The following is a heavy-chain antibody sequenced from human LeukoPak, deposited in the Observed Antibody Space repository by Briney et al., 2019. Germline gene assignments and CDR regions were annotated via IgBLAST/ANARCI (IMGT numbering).Heavy chain of an antibody. CDR2: IYYSGST. V-gene: IGHV4-59*01. CDR1: GGSISSYY. CDR3: ALYRSSRDYYYYMDV. J-gene: IGHJ6*03. D-gene: IGHD6-13*01. Sequence: PSETLSLTCTVSGGSISSYYWSWIRQPPGKGLEWIGYIYYSGSTNYNPSLKSRVTISVDTSKNQFSLKLSSVTAADTAVYYCALYRSSRDYYYYMDVWGKGTTVTVSS.